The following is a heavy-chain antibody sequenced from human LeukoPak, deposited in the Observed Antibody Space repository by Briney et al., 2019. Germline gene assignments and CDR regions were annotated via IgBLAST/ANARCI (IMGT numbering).Heavy chain of an antibody. CDR2: INPNSGGT. V-gene: IGHV1-2*02. J-gene: IGHJ4*02. D-gene: IGHD1-26*01. CDR1: GYTFTGYY. CDR3: ARGGENGGSGSYLGFDY. Sequence: ASVKVSCKASGYTFTGYYMHWVRQAPGQGLEWMGWINPNSGGTNYAQKFQGRVTMTRDTSISTAYMELSRLRSDDTAVYYCARGGENGGSGSYLGFDYWGQGTQVTVSS.